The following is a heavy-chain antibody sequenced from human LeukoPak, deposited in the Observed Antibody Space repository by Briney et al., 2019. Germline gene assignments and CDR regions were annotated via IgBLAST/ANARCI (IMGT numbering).Heavy chain of an antibody. CDR1: GYTFTSYG. D-gene: IGHD2/OR15-2a*01. J-gene: IGHJ6*02. V-gene: IGHV1-18*01. Sequence: ASVKVSCKASGYTFTSYGISWVRQAPGQGLEWMGWISAYNGNTNYAQKLQGRVTMTTDTSTSTAYMELRSLRSDDTAVYYCASPLCTGENCYIYYHYGMEVWGQGTTVTVSS. CDR2: ISAYNGNT. CDR3: ASPLCTGENCYIYYHYGMEV.